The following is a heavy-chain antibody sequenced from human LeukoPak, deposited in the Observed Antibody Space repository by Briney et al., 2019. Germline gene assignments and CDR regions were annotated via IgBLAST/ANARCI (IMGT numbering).Heavy chain of an antibody. J-gene: IGHJ5*02. D-gene: IGHD3-9*01. Sequence: ASVKVSCKASGYTFTSYYMHWVRQAPGQGLEWMGIINPSGGSTSYAQKFQGRVTMTRDTPTSTVYMELSSLRSEDTAVYYCARDRAVLRYFDWLNEGDHNWFDPWGQGTLVTVSS. CDR3: ARDRAVLRYFDWLNEGDHNWFDP. CDR2: INPSGGST. CDR1: GYTFTSYY. V-gene: IGHV1-46*01.